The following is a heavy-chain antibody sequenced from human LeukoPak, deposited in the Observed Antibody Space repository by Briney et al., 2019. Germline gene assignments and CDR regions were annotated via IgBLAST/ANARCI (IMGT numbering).Heavy chain of an antibody. V-gene: IGHV3-23*01. J-gene: IGHJ4*02. CDR2: ICRRGANS. CDR1: GFTFNKYA. CDR3: AKLQTAVVPAATLGFDS. D-gene: IGHD2-2*01. Sequence: PGGSLRLSCAASGFTFNKYAMSWVRQSPGKGLEWGSAICRRGANSYYATSVKGRFSVSRDNTKNTFHLQMNSLRAEDTAIYYCAKLQTAVVPAATLGFDSWGQGTLVTVSS.